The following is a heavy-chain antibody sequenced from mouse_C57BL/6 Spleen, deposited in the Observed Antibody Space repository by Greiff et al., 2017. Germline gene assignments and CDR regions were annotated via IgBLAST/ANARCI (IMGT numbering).Heavy chain of an antibody. CDR3: ANLYGSEELDYFDY. V-gene: IGHV1-82*01. CDR2: IYPGDGDT. CDR1: GYAFSSSW. J-gene: IGHJ2*01. Sequence: VKLVESGPELVKPGASVKISCKASGYAFSSSWMNWVKQRPGKGLEWIGRIYPGDGDTNYNGKFKGKATLTADKSSSTAYMQLSSLTSEDSAVYFCANLYGSEELDYFDYWGQGTTLTVSS. D-gene: IGHD1-1*01.